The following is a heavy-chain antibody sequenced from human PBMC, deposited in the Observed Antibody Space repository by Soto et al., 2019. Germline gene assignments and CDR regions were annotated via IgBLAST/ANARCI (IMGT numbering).Heavy chain of an antibody. CDR1: GDGVSSNSAA. Sequence: SQSLSLTCAISGDGVSSNSAAWNWIRQSPSRGLEWLGRTYYRSKWYNDYAVSVKSRITINTDTSKNQFYLQLNSVTPEDTAVYYCARGGYRRAYYGLDXWGQGTTVTVS. CDR3: ARGGYRRAYYGLDX. J-gene: IGHJ6*02. V-gene: IGHV6-1*01. D-gene: IGHD5-18*01. CDR2: TYYRSKWYN.